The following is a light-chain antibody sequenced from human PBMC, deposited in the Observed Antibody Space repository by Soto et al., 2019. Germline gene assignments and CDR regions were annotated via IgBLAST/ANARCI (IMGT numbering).Light chain of an antibody. CDR3: QTWGTGIRV. V-gene: IGLV4-69*01. CDR2: LNSDGSH. CDR1: SVHSSYA. J-gene: IGLJ1*01. Sequence: QPVLTQSPSASASLGASVKLTCTLSSVHSSYAIAWHQQQPEKGPRYLMKLNSDGSHSKGDGIPDRFSGSSSGAERYLTISSLQSEDEADYYCQTWGTGIRVFGTGTKLTVL.